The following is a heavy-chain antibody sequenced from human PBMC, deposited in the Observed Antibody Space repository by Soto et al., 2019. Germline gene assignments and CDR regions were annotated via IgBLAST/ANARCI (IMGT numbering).Heavy chain of an antibody. CDR2: IYWNDDK. CDR3: AHRPSGWYLFDY. D-gene: IGHD6-19*01. V-gene: IGHV2-5*01. J-gene: IGHJ4*02. CDR1: GFSLSTSGLG. Sequence: QITLKESGPTLVRPTQTLTLTCTFSGFSLSTSGLGVGWIRQPPGKALEWLALIYWNDDKRYSPSLKARLTITNDTSRNQVVLTMTNMDPEDTATYYCAHRPSGWYLFDYWGQGTLVTVSS.